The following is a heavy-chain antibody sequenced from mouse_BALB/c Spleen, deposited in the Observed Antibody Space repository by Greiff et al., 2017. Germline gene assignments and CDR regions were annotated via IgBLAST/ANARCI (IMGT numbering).Heavy chain of an antibody. CDR1: GFTFSSYA. CDR2: ISSGGSYT. D-gene: IGHD2-1*01. Sequence: EVMLVESGGGLVKPGGSLKLSCAASGFTFSSYAMSWVRQSPEKRLEWVAEISSGGSYTYYPDTVTGRFTISRDNAKNTLYLEMSSLRSEDTAMYYCARYPYGNYYFDYWGPGTTLTVSS. CDR3: ARYPYGNYYFDY. J-gene: IGHJ2*01. V-gene: IGHV5-9-4*01.